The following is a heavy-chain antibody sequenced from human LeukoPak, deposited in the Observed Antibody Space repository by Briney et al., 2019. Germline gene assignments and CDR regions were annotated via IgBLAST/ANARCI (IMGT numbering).Heavy chain of an antibody. CDR1: GYSISSGYC. J-gene: IGHJ5*02. D-gene: IGHD3-22*01. CDR2: VYHSGST. V-gene: IGHV4-38-2*01. Sequence: PSETLSLTCAVSGYSISSGYCWGWIRPPPGKGLEWIGSVYHSGSTYYNPSLKSRVTISVDTSKNQFSLKLSSVTAADTAVYYCARHGNYYDTSQSDPWGQGTLVTVSS. CDR3: ARHGNYYDTSQSDP.